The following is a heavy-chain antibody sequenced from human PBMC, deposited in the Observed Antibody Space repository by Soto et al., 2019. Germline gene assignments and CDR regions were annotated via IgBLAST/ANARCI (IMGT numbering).Heavy chain of an antibody. CDR2: IIPVLGIA. J-gene: IGHJ5*02. V-gene: IGHV1-69*02. D-gene: IGHD2-2*02. CDR1: GGTFSSYT. CDR3: ARGAPAAIKTPMSNWFDP. Sequence: SVKVSCKASGGTFSSYTIGWVRQAPGQGLEWMGRIIPVLGIANYAQKFQGRVTITADKSTSTAYMELSSLRSEDTAVYYCARGAPAAIKTPMSNWFDPWGQGTLVTVSS.